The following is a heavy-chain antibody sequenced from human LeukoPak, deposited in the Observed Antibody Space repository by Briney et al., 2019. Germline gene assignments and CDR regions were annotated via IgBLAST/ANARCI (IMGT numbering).Heavy chain of an antibody. CDR3: AKDPHYYDSRPEGVDY. D-gene: IGHD3-22*01. V-gene: IGHV3-30*18. Sequence: PGGSLRLSCAASGFTFSSYSMNWVRQAPGKGLEWVAVISYDGSNKYYADSVKGRFTISRDNSKNTLYLQMNSLRAEDTAVYYCAKDPHYYDSRPEGVDYWGQGTLVTVSS. J-gene: IGHJ4*02. CDR2: ISYDGSNK. CDR1: GFTFSSYS.